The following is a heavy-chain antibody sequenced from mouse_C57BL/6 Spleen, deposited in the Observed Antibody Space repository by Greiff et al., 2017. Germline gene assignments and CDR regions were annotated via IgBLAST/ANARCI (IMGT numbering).Heavy chain of an antibody. D-gene: IGHD2-4*01. CDR3: ARCYEYDRVLYYAMDY. J-gene: IGHJ4*01. Sequence: QVQLQQPGAELVKPGASVKMSCKASGYTFTSYWITWVKQRPGQGLEWIGDIYPGSGSTNYNEKFKSKATLTVDTSSRTAYMQLSSLTSEDSAVYYCARCYEYDRVLYYAMDYWGQGTSVTVSS. CDR1: GYTFTSYW. CDR2: IYPGSGST. V-gene: IGHV1-55*01.